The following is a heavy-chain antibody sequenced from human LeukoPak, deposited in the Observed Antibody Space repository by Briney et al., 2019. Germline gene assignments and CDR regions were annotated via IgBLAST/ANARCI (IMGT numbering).Heavy chain of an antibody. J-gene: IGHJ4*02. Sequence: PGGSLRLSCAASGFTFSSYEMNWVRQAPGKGLEWLSYINYNGESIYYADSVKGRFTVSRDNARGSLYLQMNTLRGEDTAVYYCARGSGSPFDYFDYWGQGTLVTVSS. CDR1: GFTFSSYE. CDR3: ARGSGSPFDYFDY. D-gene: IGHD1-26*01. V-gene: IGHV3-48*03. CDR2: INYNGESI.